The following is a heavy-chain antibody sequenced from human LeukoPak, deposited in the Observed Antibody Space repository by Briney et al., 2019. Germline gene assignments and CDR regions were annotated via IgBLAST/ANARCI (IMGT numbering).Heavy chain of an antibody. CDR2: ISTYNGHR. V-gene: IGHV1-18*01. CDR3: ARDPDGDYDFDY. J-gene: IGHJ4*02. CDR1: GYTFTSYG. D-gene: IGHD4-17*01. Sequence: ASVKVSCRASGYTFTSYGISWVRQDPGQGLEWMGWISTYNGHRSYAQKLQGRVTMTTDTSTNTAYMELRSLRYDDTAMYYCARDPDGDYDFDYWGQGTLVTVSS.